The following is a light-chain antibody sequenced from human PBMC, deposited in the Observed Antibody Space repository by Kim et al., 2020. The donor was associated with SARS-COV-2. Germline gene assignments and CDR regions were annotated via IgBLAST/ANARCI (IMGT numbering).Light chain of an antibody. V-gene: IGLV3-1*01. CDR2: QDT. CDR3: QTWDSSSVI. J-gene: IGLJ2*01. CDR1: KLEDKY. Sequence: VSPGQTASITCSGDKLEDKYVCWYQQKAGQSPVLLIYQDTKWPSGIPERFSGSNSGNTATLTISGTQAMDEADYYCQTWDSSSVIFGGGTQLTVL.